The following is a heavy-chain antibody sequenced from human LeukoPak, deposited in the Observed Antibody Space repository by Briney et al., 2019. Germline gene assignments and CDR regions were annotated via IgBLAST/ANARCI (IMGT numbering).Heavy chain of an antibody. Sequence: GGSLRLSCAASGFTFSSYGMHWVRQAPGKGLEWVAVISYDGSNKYYADSVKGRFTISRDNSKNTLYLQMNSLRAEDTAVYYCAKINYGSGSYSFDYWGQGTLVTVSS. J-gene: IGHJ4*02. CDR1: GFTFSSYG. D-gene: IGHD3-10*01. CDR3: AKINYGSGSYSFDY. CDR2: ISYDGSNK. V-gene: IGHV3-30*18.